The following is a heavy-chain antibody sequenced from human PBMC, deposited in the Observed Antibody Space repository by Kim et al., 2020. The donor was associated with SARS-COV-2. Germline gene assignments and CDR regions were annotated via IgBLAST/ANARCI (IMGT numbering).Heavy chain of an antibody. Sequence: SETLSLTCTVSGGSISSYYWSWIRQPPGKGLEWIGYIYYSGSTNYNPSLKSRVTISVDTSKNQFSLKLSSVTAADTAVYYCARGGVLRYFDWLPWYYYGMDVWGQGTTVTVSS. CDR1: GGSISSYY. CDR2: IYYSGST. V-gene: IGHV4-59*13. CDR3: ARGGVLRYFDWLPWYYYGMDV. J-gene: IGHJ6*02. D-gene: IGHD3-9*01.